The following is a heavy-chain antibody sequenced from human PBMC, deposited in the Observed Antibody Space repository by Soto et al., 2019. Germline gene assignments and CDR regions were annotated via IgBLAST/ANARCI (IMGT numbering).Heavy chain of an antibody. J-gene: IGHJ6*02. Sequence: GSLRLSCAASGFTVSSNYMSWVRQAPGKGLEWVSVIYSGGSTYYADSVKGRFTISRHNSKNTLYLQMNSLRAEDTAVYYCARVDGITGTTIYYYGMDVWGQGTTVTVSS. CDR2: IYSGGST. D-gene: IGHD1-20*01. CDR3: ARVDGITGTTIYYYGMDV. V-gene: IGHV3-53*04. CDR1: GFTVSSNY.